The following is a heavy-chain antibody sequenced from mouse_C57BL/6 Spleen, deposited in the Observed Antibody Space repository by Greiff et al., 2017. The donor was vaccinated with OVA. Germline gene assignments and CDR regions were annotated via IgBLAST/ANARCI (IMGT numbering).Heavy chain of an antibody. CDR3: ARGGYDYDVRDAMDY. D-gene: IGHD2-4*01. CDR1: GYTFTDYY. Sequence: VHVKQSGPVLVKPGASVKMSCKASGYTFTDYYMNWVKQSHGKSLEWLGVINPYNGGTSYNQKFKGKATLTVDKSSSTAYMELNSLTSEDSAVYYCARGGYDYDVRDAMDYWGQGTSVTVSS. V-gene: IGHV1-19*01. J-gene: IGHJ4*01. CDR2: INPYNGGT.